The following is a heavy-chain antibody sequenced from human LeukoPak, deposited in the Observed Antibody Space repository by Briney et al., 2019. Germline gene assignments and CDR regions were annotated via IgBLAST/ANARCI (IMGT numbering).Heavy chain of an antibody. D-gene: IGHD2-2*01. Sequence: PGGSLRLSCAASGFPFSSYAMSRVRQAPGKGLAWVSGISASGGRADYADSVKGRCTISRDNSKSTLYLQMNSLTAEDTAIYHCAKGGLPAANYYYYMDVWGKGATVTVSS. V-gene: IGHV3-23*01. CDR2: ISASGGRA. CDR3: AKGGLPAANYYYYMDV. CDR1: GFPFSSYA. J-gene: IGHJ6*03.